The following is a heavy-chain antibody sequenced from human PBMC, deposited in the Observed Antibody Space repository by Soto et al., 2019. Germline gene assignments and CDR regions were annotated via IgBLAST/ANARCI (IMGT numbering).Heavy chain of an antibody. CDR2: ISAYNGNT. Sequence: ASVKVSCKASGYTFTSYGISWVRQAPGQGLEWMGWISAYNGNTNYAQKLQGRVTMTTDTSTSTAYMELRSLRSDDTAVYYCATDIVVVVGGSRSDYWGQGTLVTVSS. V-gene: IGHV1-18*01. CDR3: ATDIVVVVGGSRSDY. CDR1: GYTFTSYG. D-gene: IGHD2-15*01. J-gene: IGHJ4*02.